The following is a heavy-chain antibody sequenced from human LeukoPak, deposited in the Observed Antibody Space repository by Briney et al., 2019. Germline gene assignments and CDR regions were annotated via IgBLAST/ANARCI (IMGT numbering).Heavy chain of an antibody. CDR2: IYTSGST. CDR1: GGSTSSYY. Sequence: SETLSLTCTVSGGSTSSYYWSWIRQPAGKGLEWIGRIYTSGSTNYNPSLKSRVTMSVDTSKNQFSLKLSSVTAADTAVYYCARDGSSGWYRYFDYWGQGTLVTASS. V-gene: IGHV4-4*07. J-gene: IGHJ4*02. D-gene: IGHD6-19*01. CDR3: ARDGSSGWYRYFDY.